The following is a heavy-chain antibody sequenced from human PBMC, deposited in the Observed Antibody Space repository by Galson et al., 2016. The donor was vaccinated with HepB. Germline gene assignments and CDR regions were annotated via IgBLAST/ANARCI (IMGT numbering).Heavy chain of an antibody. CDR2: IWDDGISK. Sequence: SLRLSCAASEFTFSSYGMHWVRQAPGKGLEWVAVIWDDGISKFYADSVKGRFTISRDNSKNTLYLQMNTLRAEDTAVYYCAKNLHGSYWVFDSWGQGTLVTVSS. CDR1: EFTFSSYG. D-gene: IGHD2-15*01. V-gene: IGHV3-33*06. J-gene: IGHJ4*02. CDR3: AKNLHGSYWVFDS.